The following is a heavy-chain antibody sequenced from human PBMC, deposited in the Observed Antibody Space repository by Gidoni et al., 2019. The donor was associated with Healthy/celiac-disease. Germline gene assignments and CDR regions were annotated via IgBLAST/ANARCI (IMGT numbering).Heavy chain of an antibody. CDR1: GFTVSSNY. Sequence: ELQLVESGGGLVQPGASRRLSWAASGFTVSSNYMSWVRQAPGKGLEWVSVIYSGGRTYYADSVKGRFTISRNNSKNTLYLQMNSLRAEDTAVYYYARGVSDYHFVDYWGQGTLVTVSS. V-gene: IGHV3-66*01. CDR3: ARGVSDYHFVDY. CDR2: IYSGGRT. J-gene: IGHJ4*02. D-gene: IGHD4-17*01.